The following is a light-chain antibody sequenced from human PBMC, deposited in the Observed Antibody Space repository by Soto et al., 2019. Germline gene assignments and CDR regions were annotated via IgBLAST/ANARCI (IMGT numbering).Light chain of an antibody. CDR2: DVF. J-gene: IGLJ1*01. Sequence: QSALTQPASVSGSPGQSITISCTGTSSDVGGYNYVSWYQQHPDKAPQLMIYDVFNRPSGVSNRISGSKSGNTASLTISGLQAEDEADYYCSSYTSSDTYVFGTGTKLTVL. CDR1: SSDVGGYNY. V-gene: IGLV2-14*01. CDR3: SSYTSSDTYV.